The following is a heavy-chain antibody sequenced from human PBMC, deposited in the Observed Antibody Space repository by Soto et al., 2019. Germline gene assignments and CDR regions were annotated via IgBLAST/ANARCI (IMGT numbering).Heavy chain of an antibody. V-gene: IGHV4-34*01. CDR2: INHSGST. CDR1: GGSFSGYY. Sequence: SETLSLTCAVYGGSFSGYYWSWIRQPPGKGLEWIGEINHSGSTNYNPSLKSRVTISVDTSKNQFSLKLSSVTAADTAVYYCGRGGGKGLREVEKWCLAPGGQGPLVPVSS. J-gene: IGHJ5*02. D-gene: IGHD2-21*01. CDR3: GRGGGKGLREVEKWCLAP.